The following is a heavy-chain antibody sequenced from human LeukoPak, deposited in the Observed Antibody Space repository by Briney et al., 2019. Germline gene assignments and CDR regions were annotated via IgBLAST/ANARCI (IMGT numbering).Heavy chain of an antibody. Sequence: SETLSLTCTVSGGSISSSSYYWGWIRQPPGKGLEWIGSIYYSGSTYYNPSLKSRVTISVDTSKNQFSLKLSSVTAADTAVYHCARQVVFWSGYFGEPYYFDYWGQGTLVTVSS. CDR2: IYYSGST. CDR1: GGSISSSSYY. V-gene: IGHV4-39*01. CDR3: ARQVVFWSGYFGEPYYFDY. J-gene: IGHJ4*02. D-gene: IGHD3-3*01.